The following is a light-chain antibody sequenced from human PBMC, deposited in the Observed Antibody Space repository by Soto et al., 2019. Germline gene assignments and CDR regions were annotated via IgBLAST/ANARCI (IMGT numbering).Light chain of an antibody. CDR2: GNN. V-gene: IGLV1-40*01. J-gene: IGLJ3*02. CDR1: SSNIGAGYD. Sequence: QSVLTQPPSVSETPRQKVTISCTGSSSNIGAGYDVHWYQQFPGEAPKLLIFGNNNRPSGVPDRVSGSKSGTSASLAITAVQPGDEADYYCQSYDSRLSGVVFGGGTQLTVL. CDR3: QSYDSRLSGVV.